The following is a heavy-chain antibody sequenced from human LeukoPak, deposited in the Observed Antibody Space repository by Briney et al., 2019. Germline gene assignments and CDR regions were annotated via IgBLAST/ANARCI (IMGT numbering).Heavy chain of an antibody. CDR2: ISSSGSTI. CDR3: ARGVGATDWYFDL. CDR1: EFSVGSNY. D-gene: IGHD1-26*01. J-gene: IGHJ2*01. V-gene: IGHV3-48*03. Sequence: GGSLRLSCAASEFSVGSNYMTWVRQAPGKGLEWVSYISSSGSTIYYADSVKGRFTISRDNAKNSLYLQMYSLRAEDTAVYYCARGVGATDWYFDLWGRGTLVTVSS.